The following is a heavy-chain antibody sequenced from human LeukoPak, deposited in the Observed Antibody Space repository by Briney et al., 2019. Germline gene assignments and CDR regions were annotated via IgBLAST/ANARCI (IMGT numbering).Heavy chain of an antibody. CDR2: IKNDGTEK. D-gene: IGHD2-8*02. J-gene: IGHJ4*02. V-gene: IGHV3-7*01. Sequence: PGGSLRLSCVASGFTFKNYFMSWVRQTPGKGLERMASIKNDGTEKYYVDSLRGRFTISRDNARNSVYLQMNSLRAEDTAVYYCATDRGWRTGGYYLYYFEYWGQGTLVTVSP. CDR3: ATDRGWRTGGYYLYYFEY. CDR1: GFTFKNYF.